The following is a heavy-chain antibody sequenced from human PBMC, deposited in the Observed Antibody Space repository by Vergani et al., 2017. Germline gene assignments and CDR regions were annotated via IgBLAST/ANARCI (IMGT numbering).Heavy chain of an antibody. V-gene: IGHV3-30*03. CDR1: GFTFSSYG. CDR3: AGGFLSGYAPGGPDY. CDR2: ISYDGSNK. Sequence: QVQLVESGGGVVQPGRSLRLSCAASGFTFSSYGMHWVRQAPGKGLEWVAVISYDGSNKYYADSVKGRFTISRDNSKNTLYLQMNSLRAEDTAVYYCAGGFLSGYAPGGPDYWGQGTLVTVSS. D-gene: IGHD3-3*01. J-gene: IGHJ4*02.